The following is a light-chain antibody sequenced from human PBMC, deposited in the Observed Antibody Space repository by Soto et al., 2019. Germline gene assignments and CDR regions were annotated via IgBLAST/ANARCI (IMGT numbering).Light chain of an antibody. CDR2: GAS. CDR1: QSVSSNP. Sequence: LSHALGTLSLSKRARPTLSSRPSQSVSSNPLAWYQQKRGQPPRLLIYGASSRATGTPGRFRGSGSGTDFTLTITSLEPEDFAVYYCQQYGSSPQTFGQGTIVDIK. J-gene: IGKJ1*01. V-gene: IGKV3-20*01. CDR3: QQYGSSPQT.